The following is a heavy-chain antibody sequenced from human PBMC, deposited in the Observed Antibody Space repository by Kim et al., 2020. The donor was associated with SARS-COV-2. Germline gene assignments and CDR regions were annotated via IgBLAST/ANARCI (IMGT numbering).Heavy chain of an antibody. Sequence: GGSLRLSCVGSGFTSSYYGMHWVRQAPGKGLEWVAGISYEGSKKFYADSLMGRFIISKDSSENTLYLQMNSLRTEDTGIYYCAKRGGYFDFSSSSYIDY. V-gene: IGHV3-30*18. CDR1: GFTSSYYG. CDR3: AKRGGYFDFSSSSYIDY. D-gene: IGHD3-3*01. J-gene: IGHJ4*01. CDR2: ISYEGSKK.